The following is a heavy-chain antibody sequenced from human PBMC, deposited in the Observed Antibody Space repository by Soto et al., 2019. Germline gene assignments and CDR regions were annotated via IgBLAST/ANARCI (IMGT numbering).Heavy chain of an antibody. D-gene: IGHD3-10*01. Sequence: EVQLLESGGGLVQPGGSLRLSCTASGFTFSSYAMSWVRQAPGKGLEWVSAISGSGGSTYYADSVKGRFTISRDNSKNTPYRQRNSLRAGDTAGYYCANQDSGYWGQGTLVTVSS. CDR1: GFTFSSYA. CDR2: ISGSGGST. CDR3: ANQDSGY. V-gene: IGHV3-23*01. J-gene: IGHJ4*02.